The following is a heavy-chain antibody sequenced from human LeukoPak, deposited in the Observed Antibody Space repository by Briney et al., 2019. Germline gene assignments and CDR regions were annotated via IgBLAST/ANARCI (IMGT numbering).Heavy chain of an antibody. CDR2: ISSSSSYI. J-gene: IGHJ6*04. D-gene: IGHD2-2*01. CDR3: ARDGDGGSTSYYYYYGMDV. CDR1: GFTFSSYS. V-gene: IGHV3-21*01. Sequence: GGSLRLSCAASGFTFSSYSMNWVRQAPGKGLEWVSSISSSSSYIYYADSVKGRFTISRDNAKNSLYLQMNSLRAEDTAVYYCARDGDGGSTSYYYYYGMDVWGKGTTVTVSS.